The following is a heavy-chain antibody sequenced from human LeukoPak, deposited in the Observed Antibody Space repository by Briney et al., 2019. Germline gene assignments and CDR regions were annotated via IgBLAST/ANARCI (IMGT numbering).Heavy chain of an antibody. D-gene: IGHD3-3*01. CDR3: ARAALYYDFWSGYYMPSYYFDY. Sequence: ASVKVSCKASGYTFTSYGISWVRQAPGQGLEWMGWISAYNGNTNYAQKLQGRVTMTTDTSTSTAYMELRSLRSDDTAVYYCARAALYYDFWSGYYMPSYYFDYWGQGTLVTVSS. CDR2: ISAYNGNT. CDR1: GYTFTSYG. V-gene: IGHV1-18*01. J-gene: IGHJ4*02.